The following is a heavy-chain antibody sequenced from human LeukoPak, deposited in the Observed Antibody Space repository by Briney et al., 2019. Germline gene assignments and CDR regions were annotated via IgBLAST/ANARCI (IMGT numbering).Heavy chain of an antibody. CDR2: IIPIFGTA. D-gene: IGHD2-2*01. CDR3: ADCSSTSCPGWGAFDI. Sequence: ASVKVSCKASGRTFISYAISWVRPPPGQGREWMGGIIPIFGTANYAQKFQGRVTITADESTSTAYMELSSLRSEDTAVYYCADCSSTSCPGWGAFDIWGQGTMVTVSS. J-gene: IGHJ3*02. CDR1: GRTFISYA. V-gene: IGHV1-69*01.